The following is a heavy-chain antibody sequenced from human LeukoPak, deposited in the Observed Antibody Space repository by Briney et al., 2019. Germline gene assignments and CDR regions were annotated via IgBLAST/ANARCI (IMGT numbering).Heavy chain of an antibody. CDR1: GGTISSYY. V-gene: IGHV4-59*01. J-gene: IGHJ5*02. CDR3: ARAGGGYTNGYWFHP. CDR2: FYYTGST. Sequence: SETLSLTCTVSGGTISSYYCSWIRQPPGKGLEWIGYFYYTGSTYYNPSLKSRATISVDTSKNQFSLKLSSVTAADTAVYYCARAGGGYTNGYWFHPWGQGTLVTVSS. D-gene: IGHD5-18*01.